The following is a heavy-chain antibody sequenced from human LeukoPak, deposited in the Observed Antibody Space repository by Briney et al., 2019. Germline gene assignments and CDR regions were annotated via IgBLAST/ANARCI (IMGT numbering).Heavy chain of an antibody. Sequence: PGGSLRLSCAASGFTFSSYTMNWVRQAPGKGLEWVSTVSDSFNKHYSDSVKGRFTISRDNAGNSLHLQMNSLRDEDTAVYYCARDGLHTAHFDYWGQGTLVTVSS. CDR2: VSDSFNK. CDR1: GFTFSSYT. CDR3: ARDGLHTAHFDY. D-gene: IGHD5-18*01. V-gene: IGHV3-48*02. J-gene: IGHJ4*02.